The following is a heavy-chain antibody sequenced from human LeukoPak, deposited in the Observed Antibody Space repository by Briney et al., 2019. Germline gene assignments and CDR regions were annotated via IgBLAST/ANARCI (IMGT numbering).Heavy chain of an antibody. CDR3: ASGPQSCSSTSCSLYWDYGMDV. CDR2: MNPNSGNT. Sequence: ASVKVSCKASGYTFTSYDINWVRQATGQGLEWMGWMNPNSGNTGYAQKFQGRVTMTRNTSISTAYMELSSLRSEDTAVYYCASGPQSCSSTSCSLYWDYGMDVWGQGATVTVSS. V-gene: IGHV1-8*01. D-gene: IGHD2-2*01. J-gene: IGHJ6*02. CDR1: GYTFTSYD.